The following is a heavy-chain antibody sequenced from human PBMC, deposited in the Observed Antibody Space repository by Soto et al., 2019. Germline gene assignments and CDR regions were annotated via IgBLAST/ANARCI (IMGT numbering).Heavy chain of an antibody. Sequence: PGGSLRLSCAASGFTFSSYAMHWVRQAPGKGLEWVAVISYDGSNKYYADSVKGRFTISRDNSKNTLYLQMNSLRAEDTAVYYCARRGPHYYDSSGYYTSPPLDYWGQGTLVTVSS. CDR3: ARRGPHYYDSSGYYTSPPLDY. V-gene: IGHV3-30-3*01. CDR1: GFTFSSYA. J-gene: IGHJ4*02. D-gene: IGHD3-22*01. CDR2: ISYDGSNK.